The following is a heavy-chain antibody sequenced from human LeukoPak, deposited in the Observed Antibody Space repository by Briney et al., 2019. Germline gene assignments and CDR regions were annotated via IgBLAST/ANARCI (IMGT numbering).Heavy chain of an antibody. J-gene: IGHJ4*02. CDR1: GFTFSSYA. V-gene: IGHV3-23*01. D-gene: IGHD2-2*01. CDR3: AKVQVPATAAEFDY. Sequence: GGSLRLSCAASGFTFSSYAMNWVRQAPGKGLQWVSSISDSGDSTYYADSVKGRFTISRDTSKNTLFLQMNSLRAEDTAVYYCAKVQVPATAAEFDYWGQGTLVTVSS. CDR2: ISDSGDST.